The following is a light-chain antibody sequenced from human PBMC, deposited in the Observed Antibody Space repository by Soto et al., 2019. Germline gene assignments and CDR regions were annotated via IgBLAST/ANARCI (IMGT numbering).Light chain of an antibody. CDR1: QSVSSD. CDR2: GAS. V-gene: IGKV3-15*01. CDR3: QQYHDWPPIT. J-gene: IGKJ3*01. Sequence: EVVMTQSPDTLSVSPGEGVTLSCRASQSVSSDVAWYQQKAGQSPRLLMYGASTRATDIPARFSGGGAGTEFTLKISSLQSEDVAIYYCQQYHDWPPITFGPGTKVEIK.